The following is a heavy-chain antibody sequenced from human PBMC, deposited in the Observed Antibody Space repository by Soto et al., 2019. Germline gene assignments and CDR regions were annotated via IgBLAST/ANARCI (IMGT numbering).Heavy chain of an antibody. CDR1: GYTFTSYY. Sequence: ASVKVSCKASGYTFTSYYMHWVRQAPGQGLEWMGIINPSGGSTSYAQKFQGRVTMTRDTSTSTVYMELSSLRSEDTAVYYCALYLYDILTGYYGPVSDVWGQGTTVTVSS. J-gene: IGHJ6*02. CDR3: ALYLYDILTGYYGPVSDV. D-gene: IGHD3-9*01. V-gene: IGHV1-46*01. CDR2: INPSGGST.